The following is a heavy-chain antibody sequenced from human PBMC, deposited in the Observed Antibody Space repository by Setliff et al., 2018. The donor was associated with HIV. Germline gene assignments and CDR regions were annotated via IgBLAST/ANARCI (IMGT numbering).Heavy chain of an antibody. Sequence: NPSETLSLTCAVYGASFSNYYWSWIRQPPGKGLEWIGEINHSGSTNYNPSLKSRVIISVDTSNNHFSLTLNSVTAADTAVYYCARSSPYERNWPVDYWGQGTLVTVSS. CDR1: GASFSNYY. CDR2: INHSGST. J-gene: IGHJ4*02. CDR3: ARSSPYERNWPVDY. D-gene: IGHD1-1*01. V-gene: IGHV4-34*01.